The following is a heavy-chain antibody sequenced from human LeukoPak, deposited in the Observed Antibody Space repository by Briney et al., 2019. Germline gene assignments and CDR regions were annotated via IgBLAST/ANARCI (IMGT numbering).Heavy chain of an antibody. V-gene: IGHV3-48*04. CDR3: ARATVPRFRFGVLYFNY. CDR2: VSSSSSTI. Sequence: GGSLRLSCAASGFTFSSYGMTWVRQAPGKGLEWVSYVSSSSSTIYYADSVKGRFTISRDNAKNSLYLQMNSLRAEDTAVYYCARATVPRFRFGVLYFNYWGQGTLVTVSS. CDR1: GFTFSSYG. D-gene: IGHD3-10*01. J-gene: IGHJ4*02.